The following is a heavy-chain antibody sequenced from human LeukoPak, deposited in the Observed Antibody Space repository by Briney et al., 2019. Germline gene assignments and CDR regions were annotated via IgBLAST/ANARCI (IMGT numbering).Heavy chain of an antibody. D-gene: IGHD1-20*01. CDR3: AKVTDNWNDESQ. CDR1: GFTFSSYA. Sequence: GGSLRLSCAASGFTFSSYAMSWVRQAPGKGLEWVSATSGSGGSTYYADSVKGRFTISRDNSKNTLYLQMNSLRAEDTAVYYCAKVTDNWNDESQWGQGTLVTVSS. J-gene: IGHJ4*02. V-gene: IGHV3-23*01. CDR2: TSGSGGST.